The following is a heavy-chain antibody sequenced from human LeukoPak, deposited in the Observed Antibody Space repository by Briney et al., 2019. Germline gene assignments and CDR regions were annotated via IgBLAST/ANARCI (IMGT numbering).Heavy chain of an antibody. CDR3: ARGGFYHIY. D-gene: IGHD3-3*01. CDR2: INTDGSST. V-gene: IGHV3-74*01. J-gene: IGHJ4*02. Sequence: PGGSLRLSCAASGFTFSNYWMHWVRQAPGKGLVWVSRINTDGSSTDYADSVKGRFTISRDNAGNSLYLQMNSLRAEDTAVYYCARGGFYHIYWGQGTLVTVSS. CDR1: GFTFSNYW.